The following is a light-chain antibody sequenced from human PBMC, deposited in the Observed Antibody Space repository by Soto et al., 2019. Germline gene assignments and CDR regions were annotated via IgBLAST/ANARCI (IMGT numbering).Light chain of an antibody. CDR2: DVT. CDR1: SSDVGGYNY. Sequence: QSALTQPASVSGSPGQSITISCTGTSSDVGGYNYVSWYQQHPGKVPKLMIYDVTNRPSGISNRFSGSKSGNTASLTISGLQAEVEADYYCSSYTSSSAPLVFGGGTKLTVL. V-gene: IGLV2-14*01. J-gene: IGLJ2*01. CDR3: SSYTSSSAPLV.